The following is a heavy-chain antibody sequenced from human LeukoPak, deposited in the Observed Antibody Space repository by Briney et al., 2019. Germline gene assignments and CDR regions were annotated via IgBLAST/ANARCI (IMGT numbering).Heavy chain of an antibody. Sequence: PGRSLRLSCAASGFTFSSYGMHWARQAPGKGLEWVAVIWYDGSNKYYADSVKGRFTISRDNSKNTLYLQMNSLRAEDTAVYYCAKDLYYGSGSYSYYYYMDVWGKGTTVTVSS. CDR2: IWYDGSNK. CDR1: GFTFSSYG. V-gene: IGHV3-33*06. J-gene: IGHJ6*03. CDR3: AKDLYYGSGSYSYYYYMDV. D-gene: IGHD3-10*01.